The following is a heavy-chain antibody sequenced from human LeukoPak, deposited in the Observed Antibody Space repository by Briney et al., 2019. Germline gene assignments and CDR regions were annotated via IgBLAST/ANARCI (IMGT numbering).Heavy chain of an antibody. V-gene: IGHV3-23*01. J-gene: IGHJ5*02. CDR3: AKYRRGGNEPIWFDP. D-gene: IGHD4-23*01. CDR2: ISGSGGST. Sequence: GGSLRLSCAASGFTFSSYAMSWVRQAPGKGLEWVSAISGSGGSTYYADSVKGRFTISRDNSKNTLYLQMNSLRAEDTAVYYCAKYRRGGNEPIWFDPWGQGTLVTVSS. CDR1: GFTFSSYA.